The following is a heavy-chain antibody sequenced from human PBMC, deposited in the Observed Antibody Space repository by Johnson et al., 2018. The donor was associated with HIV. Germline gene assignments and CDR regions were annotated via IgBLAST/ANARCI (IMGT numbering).Heavy chain of an antibody. CDR1: GFTFSSYS. J-gene: IGHJ3*02. CDR2: ISYDGRNK. CDR3: ARVPTSSGYHDAFDI. V-gene: IGHV3-30*04. D-gene: IGHD3-22*01. Sequence: QVQLVESGGGVVQPGRSLRLSCAASGFTFSSYSMHWIRQAPGKGLEWVAVISYDGRNKYYADSVKGRSTISRDNSKNTLYLQMNSLGAEETAVYYCARVPTSSGYHDAFDIWGQGTMVTVSS.